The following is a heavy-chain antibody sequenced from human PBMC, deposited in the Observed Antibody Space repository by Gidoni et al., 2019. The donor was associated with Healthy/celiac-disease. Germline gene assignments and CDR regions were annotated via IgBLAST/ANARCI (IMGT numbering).Heavy chain of an antibody. CDR3: ASRSPYYYYGMDV. J-gene: IGHJ6*02. CDR1: VGSFSGYY. V-gene: IGHV4-34*01. Sequence: QVQLQQWGAGLLKPSETLSLTCAVYVGSFSGYYWSWIRQPPGKGLEWIGEINHSGSTNYNPSLKSRVTISVDTSKNQFSLKLSSVTAADTAVYYCASRSPYYYYGMDVWGQGTTVTVSS. CDR2: INHSGST.